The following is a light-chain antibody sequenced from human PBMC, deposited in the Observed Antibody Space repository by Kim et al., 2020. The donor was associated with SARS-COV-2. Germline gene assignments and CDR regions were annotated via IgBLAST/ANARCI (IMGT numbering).Light chain of an antibody. J-gene: IGLJ2*01. CDR3: CSYAGSYTFV. V-gene: IGLV2-11*03. CDR1: SSDVGGYNY. CDR2: DVP. Sequence: QSVTISCSVTSSDVGGYNYFSWYQQYPGKAPKLMIYDVPARPSGVPDRFSGSKSGNTASLTISVLQAEDEADYYCCSYAGSYTFVFGGGTKLTVL.